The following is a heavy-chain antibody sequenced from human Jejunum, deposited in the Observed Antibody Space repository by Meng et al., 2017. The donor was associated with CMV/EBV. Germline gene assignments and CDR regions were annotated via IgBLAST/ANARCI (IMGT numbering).Heavy chain of an antibody. J-gene: IGHJ4*02. D-gene: IGHD3-3*01. Sequence: SCAASGFTFSSCWIHLVRQAPGKGLVWVSSISNIGSFKACADSVKGRFTVSRDNAKNTAYLQMNSLTVEDAAVYYCGDFEAGWGQGTLVTVSS. CDR1: GFTFSSCW. CDR3: GDFEAG. V-gene: IGHV3-74*01. CDR2: ISNIGSFK.